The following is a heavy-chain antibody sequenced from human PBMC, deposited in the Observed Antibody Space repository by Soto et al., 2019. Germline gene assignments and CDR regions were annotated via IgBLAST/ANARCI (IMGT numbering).Heavy chain of an antibody. D-gene: IGHD6-6*01. J-gene: IGHJ6*02. V-gene: IGHV1-46*01. CDR3: ARVGYSSSSGSSGMDV. Sequence: QVQLVQSGAEVKKPGASVKVSCKASGYSFTNYYIHWVRQAPGQGLEWMGIINPSGGSTSYAQKSQGGVTMTRDTSTSTVYMELSSLRSEDTAVYYCARVGYSSSSGSSGMDVWGQGTTVTVSS. CDR2: INPSGGST. CDR1: GYSFTNYY.